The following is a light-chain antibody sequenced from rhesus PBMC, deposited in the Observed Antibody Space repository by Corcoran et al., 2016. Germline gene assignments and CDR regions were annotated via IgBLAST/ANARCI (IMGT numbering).Light chain of an antibody. CDR2: GAS. J-gene: IGKJ1*01. CDR1: QTGSRS. Sequence: ETVMTQSPATLSLSPGERATLSCRASQTGSRSLVWYLQKPGQAPKLLIYGASNRATGIPDRFSGSGSETEFTLTISSLEPEDGGLYYCQQDFSWPPTFGQGTKVEIK. V-gene: IGKV3-42*01. CDR3: QQDFSWPPT.